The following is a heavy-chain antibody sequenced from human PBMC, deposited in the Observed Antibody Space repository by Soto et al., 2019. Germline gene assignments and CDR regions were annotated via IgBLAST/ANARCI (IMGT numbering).Heavy chain of an antibody. J-gene: IGHJ4*02. Sequence: GGSLRLSCAASGFSFSNDNMNWIRQAPGKGLEWVSSIISSGSFTYYADSVKGRFTISRDNAKNSLYLQMNSLRAEDTALYYCARQVYTVVTPMDFWGQGTLVTVSS. CDR2: IISSGSFT. CDR3: ARQVYTVVTPMDF. D-gene: IGHD2-21*02. CDR1: GFSFSNDN. V-gene: IGHV3-21*01.